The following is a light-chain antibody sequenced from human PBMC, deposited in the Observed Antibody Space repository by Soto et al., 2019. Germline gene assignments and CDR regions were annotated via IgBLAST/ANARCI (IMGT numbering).Light chain of an antibody. V-gene: IGLV1-44*01. J-gene: IGLJ1*01. CDR1: SSNVGSNA. CDR2: YNN. Sequence: SVLTQPASVSGSPGQSITISCSGSSSNVGSNAVNWYQQLPGTAPKLLIFYNNQRPSGVPDRFSGSKSGTSASLAISGLLSEDEAEYYCAVWDDSLNGNYVFGTGTKVTVL. CDR3: AVWDDSLNGNYV.